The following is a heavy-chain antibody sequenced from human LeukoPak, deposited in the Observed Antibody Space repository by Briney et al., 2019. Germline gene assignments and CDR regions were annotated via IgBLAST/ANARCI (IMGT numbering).Heavy chain of an antibody. CDR1: GYSISSGFY. J-gene: IGHJ4*02. Sequence: SETLSLTCTVSGYSISSGFYWGWIRQPPGKGLEWIGNIHHSGSTYYKPSLKSRVTISVDTSKNQFSLKLSCVTAADTAMYYCASDAPGLLGYWGQGTLVTVSS. D-gene: IGHD2-15*01. CDR3: ASDAPGLLGY. CDR2: IHHSGST. V-gene: IGHV4-38-2*02.